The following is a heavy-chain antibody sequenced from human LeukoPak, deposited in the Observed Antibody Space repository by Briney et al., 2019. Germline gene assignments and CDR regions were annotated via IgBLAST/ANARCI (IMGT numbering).Heavy chain of an antibody. Sequence: PSETLSLTCTVSGGSISSYYWSWIRQPPGKGLEWIGYIYYSGSTNYNPSLKSRVTISVDTSKNQFSLKLSSVTAADTAVYYCARAVYSSYYMDVWGKGTTVTVSS. D-gene: IGHD2-21*01. J-gene: IGHJ6*03. V-gene: IGHV4-59*01. CDR3: ARAVYSSYYMDV. CDR2: IYYSGST. CDR1: GGSISSYY.